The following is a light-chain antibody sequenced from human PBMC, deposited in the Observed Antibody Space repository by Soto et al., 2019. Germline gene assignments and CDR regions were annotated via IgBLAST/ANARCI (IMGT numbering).Light chain of an antibody. J-gene: IGKJ2*01. Sequence: EIVMTQSPATLSVSPGERATLSCRASQSVSSNLAWYQQKPGQAPRLLIYGASTRATGIPARFSGSGSGTEFTLTISSLQSEAFPVYYCQQYNNWPPYTFGQGTKLEIK. CDR2: GAS. V-gene: IGKV3-15*01. CDR1: QSVSSN. CDR3: QQYNNWPPYT.